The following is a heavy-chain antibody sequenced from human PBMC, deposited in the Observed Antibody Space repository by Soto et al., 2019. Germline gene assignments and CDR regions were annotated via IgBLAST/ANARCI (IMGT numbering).Heavy chain of an antibody. CDR3: GRGRSGELVVFY. CDR2: ISPVTGGT. Sequence: QVQLVQSGAEVKKPGASVKVSCKASGYTFTDHYIHWVRQAPGQGPEWMGEISPVTGGTKYAQKFQGRVTMTRDTSITTVYMELNNLSPDDTAVYYCGRGRSGELVVFYWGQGTLVSVSS. CDR1: GYTFTDHY. V-gene: IGHV1-2*02. J-gene: IGHJ4*02. D-gene: IGHD1-7*01.